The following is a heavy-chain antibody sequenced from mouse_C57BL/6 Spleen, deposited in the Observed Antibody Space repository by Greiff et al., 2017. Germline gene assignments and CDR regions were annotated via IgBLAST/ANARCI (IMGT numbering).Heavy chain of an antibody. V-gene: IGHV1-69*01. J-gene: IGHJ1*03. CDR2: IDPSDSYT. CDR1: GYTFTSYW. CDR3: GRGMGYFDV. D-gene: IGHD2-3*01. Sequence: VQLQQPGAELVMPGASVKLSCKASGYTFTSYWMHWVKQRPGQGLEWIGEIDPSDSYTNYNQKFRGKSPLTVAKSSSTAYMQLSSLTSEDSAVYYCGRGMGYFDVGGRGTRGTVAS.